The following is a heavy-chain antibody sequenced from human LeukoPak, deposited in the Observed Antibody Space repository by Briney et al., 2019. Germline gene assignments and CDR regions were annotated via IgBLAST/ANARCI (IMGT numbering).Heavy chain of an antibody. D-gene: IGHD3-3*01. CDR1: GFTFSSYS. J-gene: IGHJ4*02. V-gene: IGHV3-48*01. Sequence: GGSLRLSCAASGFTFSSYSMNWVRQAPGKGLEWVSYISSSSSTIYYADSEKGRFTISRDNAKNSLYLQMNSLRAEDTAVYYCARSNYDFWSGYYTEGGYFDYWGQGTLVTVSS. CDR2: ISSSSSTI. CDR3: ARSNYDFWSGYYTEGGYFDY.